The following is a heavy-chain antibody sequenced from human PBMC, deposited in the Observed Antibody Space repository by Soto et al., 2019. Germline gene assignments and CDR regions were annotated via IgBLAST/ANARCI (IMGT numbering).Heavy chain of an antibody. Sequence: SETLSLTCPVSGGSITSSSYYWGWVRQPPGKGLEWIGSIYHSGSTYYNPSLKSRVTTSVDTSKNQFSLKLSSVTAADTAVYYCARDSLWGWRIVVVITEGWFDPWGQGTLVTVSS. CDR1: GGSITSSSYY. D-gene: IGHD3-22*01. CDR3: ARDSLWGWRIVVVITEGWFDP. CDR2: IYHSGST. V-gene: IGHV4-39*07. J-gene: IGHJ5*02.